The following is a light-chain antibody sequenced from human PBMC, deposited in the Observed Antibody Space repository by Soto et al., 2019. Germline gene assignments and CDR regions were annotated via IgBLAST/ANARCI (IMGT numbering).Light chain of an antibody. V-gene: IGKV3-20*01. CDR2: GAS. CDR3: RQYGNPLWM. CDR1: LSLSSKY. Sequence: EIVLTQSPGSLSLSPGVTATLSCRATLSLSSKYLAWYQHKPGQAPRLLIYGASNRATGIPDRFRSSGSVADFTLAISRLEPEDFADYYFRQYGNPLWMFGQGTNVEIK. J-gene: IGKJ1*01.